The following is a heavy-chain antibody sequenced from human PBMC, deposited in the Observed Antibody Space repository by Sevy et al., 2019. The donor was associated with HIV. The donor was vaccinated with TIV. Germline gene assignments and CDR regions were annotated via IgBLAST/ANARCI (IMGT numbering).Heavy chain of an antibody. CDR2: ISSSGSTI. J-gene: IGHJ4*02. D-gene: IGHD2-2*01. CDR1: GFTFSDYY. CDR3: ARVACSTSCYFPFVDY. V-gene: IGHV3-11*01. Sequence: GGSLRLSCAASGFTFSDYYMSWIRQAPGKGLEWVSYISSSGSTIYYADSVKGRFTISRDNAKNSPYLQMNSLRAEDTAVYYCARVACSTSCYFPFVDYWGQGTLVTVSS.